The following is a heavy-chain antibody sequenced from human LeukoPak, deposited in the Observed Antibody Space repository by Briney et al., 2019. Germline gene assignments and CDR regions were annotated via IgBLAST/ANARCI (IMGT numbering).Heavy chain of an antibody. J-gene: IGHJ4*02. CDR1: GYTFTNYG. CDR2: ISAYNGNT. V-gene: IGHV1-18*01. CDR3: ARGPLDFWSGSPRFDY. D-gene: IGHD3-3*01. Sequence: GASVKVSCKASGYTFTNYGISWVRQAPGQGLEWMGWISAYNGNTNYAQKFQGRVTMTRDTSISTAYMELSRLRSDDTAVYYCARGPLDFWSGSPRFDYWGQGTLVTVSS.